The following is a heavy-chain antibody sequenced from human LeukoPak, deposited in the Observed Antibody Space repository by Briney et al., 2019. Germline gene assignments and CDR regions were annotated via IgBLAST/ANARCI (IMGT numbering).Heavy chain of an antibody. CDR1: GFTFSSHA. D-gene: IGHD2-2*01. CDR2: ISYDGSNS. CDR3: ARSSSNAFDI. J-gene: IGHJ3*02. V-gene: IGHV3-30*01. Sequence: GGSLRLSCAASGFTFSSHAMHWVRQAPGKGLEWVAVISYDGSNSYYADSVKGRFTISRDNSKNTLYLQMNSLRAEDTAVYYCARSSSNAFDIWGQGTMVTVSS.